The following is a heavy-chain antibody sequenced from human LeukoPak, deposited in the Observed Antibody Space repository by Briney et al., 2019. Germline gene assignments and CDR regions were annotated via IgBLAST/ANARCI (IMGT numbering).Heavy chain of an antibody. CDR3: ARETSQKGAHYMDV. CDR1: GGSISSYY. J-gene: IGHJ6*03. V-gene: IGHV4-59*01. D-gene: IGHD3-16*01. CDR2: IYYIGST. Sequence: SETLSLTCTVSGGSISSYYWSWIRQPPGKGLEWIGYIYYIGSTNYNPSLKSRVTISVDTSKKQFSLKLTSVTVADTAVYYCARETSQKGAHYMDVWGKGTTVTISS.